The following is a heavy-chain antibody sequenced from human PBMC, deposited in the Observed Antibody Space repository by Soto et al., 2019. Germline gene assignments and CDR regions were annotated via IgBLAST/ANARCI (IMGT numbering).Heavy chain of an antibody. V-gene: IGHV1-8*01. CDR1: GYNFIDYS. CDR2: MNPKSGHT. J-gene: IGHJ4*02. Sequence: ASVKVSCKASGYNFIDYSINWVRQALGQGLEWMGWMNPKSGHTAHAQKIQGRVILTRDTSINTVYMELSSLTSGDTAVYFCARRIKHGKFDSLGRGTQVTVSS. D-gene: IGHD1-1*01. CDR3: ARRIKHGKFDS.